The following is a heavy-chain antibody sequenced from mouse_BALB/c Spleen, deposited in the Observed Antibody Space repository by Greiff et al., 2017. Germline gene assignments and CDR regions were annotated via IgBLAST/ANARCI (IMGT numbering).Heavy chain of an antibody. V-gene: IGHV14-1*02. CDR3: ASRGGFAY. Sequence: VQLQQSGAELVRPGALVKLSCKASGFNIKDYYMHWVKQRPEQGLEWIGWIDPENGNTIYDPKFQGKASITADTSSNTAYLQLSSLTSEDTAVYYCASRGGFAYWGQGTLVTVSA. J-gene: IGHJ3*01. CDR2: IDPENGNT. CDR1: GFNIKDYY.